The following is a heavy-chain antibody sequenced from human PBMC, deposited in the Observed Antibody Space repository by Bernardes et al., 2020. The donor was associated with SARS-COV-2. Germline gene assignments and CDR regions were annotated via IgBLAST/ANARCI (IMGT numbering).Heavy chain of an antibody. CDR2: MSADSGES. V-gene: IGHV1-18*01. Sequence: ASVKVSCKASGYTFTTYGITWVRQAPGQGPEWMGWMSADSGESNYAQKLRGRVTMTTDTSTSTAYMDLRSLRSDDTAVYYCARVRYSSSSHWDFDLWGRGTLVIVSS. D-gene: IGHD6-6*01. CDR1: GYTFTTYG. CDR3: ARVRYSSSSHWDFDL. J-gene: IGHJ2*01.